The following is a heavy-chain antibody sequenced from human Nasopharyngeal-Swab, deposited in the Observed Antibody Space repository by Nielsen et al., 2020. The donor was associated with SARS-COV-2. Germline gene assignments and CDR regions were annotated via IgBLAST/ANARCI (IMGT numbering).Heavy chain of an antibody. CDR1: GFTFSSYS. J-gene: IGHJ3*02. Sequence: GGSLRLSFAASGFTFSSYSMNWSRQAPGKGLEWVSSISSSSSYIYYADSVKGRFTISRDNAKNSLYLQMNSLRAEDTAVYYCARALRWGAFDIWGQGTMVTVSS. D-gene: IGHD4-23*01. CDR2: ISSSSSYI. V-gene: IGHV3-21*01. CDR3: ARALRWGAFDI.